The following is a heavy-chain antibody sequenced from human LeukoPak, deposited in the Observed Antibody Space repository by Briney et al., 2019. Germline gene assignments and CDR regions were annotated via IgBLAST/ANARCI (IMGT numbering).Heavy chain of an antibody. J-gene: IGHJ4*02. CDR2: MNPNSGNT. CDR3: ARMTYYYDSSGYYSNFDY. V-gene: IGHV1-8*01. D-gene: IGHD3-22*01. Sequence: ASVKVSCKASGYTFTSYDINWVRQATGQGLEWLGWMNPNSGNTGYAQKFQGRVTMTRNTSISTAYMELSSLRSEDTAVYYCARMTYYYDSSGYYSNFDYWGQGTLVTVSS. CDR1: GYTFTSYD.